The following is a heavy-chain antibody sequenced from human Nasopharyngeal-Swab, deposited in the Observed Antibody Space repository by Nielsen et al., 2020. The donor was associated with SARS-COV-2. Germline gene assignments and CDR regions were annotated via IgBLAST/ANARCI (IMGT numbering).Heavy chain of an antibody. CDR3: ARGGSYLTGPADY. Sequence: WVRQAGREVLEWMGWISAYNGNTNYARKLQGRVTITTDTYTSTAYMELRSLRSDDTAVYYCARGGSYLTGPADYWGQGTLVTVSS. D-gene: IGHD1-26*01. V-gene: IGHV1-18*01. CDR2: ISAYNGNT. J-gene: IGHJ4*02.